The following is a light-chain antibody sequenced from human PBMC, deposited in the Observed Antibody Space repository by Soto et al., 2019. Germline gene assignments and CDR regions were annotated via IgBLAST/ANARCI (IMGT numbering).Light chain of an antibody. CDR2: AAS. CDR3: QKYSSVPV. J-gene: IGKJ3*01. Sequence: DIQMTQSPTSLSASVGDRVTITCRASQGIRNFVAWYQQKPGKAPKLLIYAASTLQSGVPSRFSGSGSGTDFTLTITSLQPEDVANYYCQKYSSVPVFGPGTKVEIK. V-gene: IGKV1-27*01. CDR1: QGIRNF.